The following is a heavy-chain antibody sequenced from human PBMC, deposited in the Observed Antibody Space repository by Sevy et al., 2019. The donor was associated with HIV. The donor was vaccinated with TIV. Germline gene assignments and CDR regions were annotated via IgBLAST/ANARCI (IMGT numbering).Heavy chain of an antibody. CDR3: ARDRATSATGTLFDY. Sequence: GGSLRLSCAASGFTSSSYAMSWVRQPPGRGLEWVSTLSDSGVSTYYADSVKGRFTISRDNSKNILYLQMNSLRAEDTAVYYCARDRATSATGTLFDYCGQGTLVTVSS. J-gene: IGHJ4*02. D-gene: IGHD3-9*01. V-gene: IGHV3-23*01. CDR1: GFTSSSYA. CDR2: LSDSGVST.